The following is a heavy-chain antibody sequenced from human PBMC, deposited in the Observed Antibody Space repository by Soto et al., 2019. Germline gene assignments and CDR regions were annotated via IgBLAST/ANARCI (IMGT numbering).Heavy chain of an antibody. CDR2: VYAGGST. V-gene: IGHV3-53*02. J-gene: IGHJ6*02. Sequence: EVQLVETGGGLIQPGGSLRLSCAASGFTVSTNYMSWVRQAPGKGLEWVSVVYAGGSTYYADSVKGRFTISRDNSKNTVYLQMYSLRAEDTAVYYCARGRQPDYYSYYGMDVWGQGTTVTVSS. CDR3: ARGRQPDYYSYYGMDV. CDR1: GFTVSTNY. D-gene: IGHD5-18*01.